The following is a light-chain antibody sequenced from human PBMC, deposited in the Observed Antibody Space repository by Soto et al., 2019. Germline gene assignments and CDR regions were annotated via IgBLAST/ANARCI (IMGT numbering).Light chain of an antibody. CDR1: QSISSY. J-gene: IGKJ5*01. Sequence: DVQMTTSPSSLSASVGARAPITGRASQSISSYLDWYQQKPGKAPNLLIDAASSWQSGIPSRFSGSGSGTDFTLTISSLQPEEFATYYCQQSYSSLITFGQGTRLEI. CDR3: QQSYSSLIT. CDR2: AAS. V-gene: IGKV1-39*01.